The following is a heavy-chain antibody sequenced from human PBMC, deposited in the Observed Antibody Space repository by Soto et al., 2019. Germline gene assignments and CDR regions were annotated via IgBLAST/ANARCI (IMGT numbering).Heavy chain of an antibody. CDR3: ARGPDFSNFGYFDY. CDR1: GDSIHSYY. D-gene: IGHD4-4*01. CDR2: IYYSGST. V-gene: IGHV4-59*01. Sequence: SETLSLTCSVSGDSIHSYYWTWIRQPPGKGLEWIGYIYYSGSTSYNPSLGSRVTFSVDRSKNQFSLSLRSVTAADTGIYYCARGPDFSNFGYFDYWGQGTPVTVSS. J-gene: IGHJ4*02.